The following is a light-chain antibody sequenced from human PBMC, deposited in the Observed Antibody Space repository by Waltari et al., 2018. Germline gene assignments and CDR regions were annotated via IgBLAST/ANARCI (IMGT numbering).Light chain of an antibody. J-gene: IGLJ1*01. CDR1: RSDGVGYDF. CDR2: DVT. CDR3: ASYTSSSNYV. Sequence: HSALTQPASVSGSPGQSITIPCTGTRSDGVGYDFVSWYRQHPEQAPNLIIFDVTERPSGISARFSGSKSGNTASLTISGLQSDDEADYYCASYTSSSNYVFGSGTTVTV. V-gene: IGLV2-14*03.